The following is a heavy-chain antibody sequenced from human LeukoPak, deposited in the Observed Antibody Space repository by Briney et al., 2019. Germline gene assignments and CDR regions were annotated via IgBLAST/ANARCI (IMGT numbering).Heavy chain of an antibody. CDR2: ISYDEVHK. D-gene: IGHD5-24*01. J-gene: IGHJ4*02. CDR1: GFTFSSYA. V-gene: IGHV3-30*04. Sequence: GGSLRLSCAASGFTFSSYAMHWVRQAPGQGLEWVALISYDEVHKHYADSVKGRFTISRDNSKNTLYLQMNSLRAEDTAVYYCTRDSARRDGYNFDYWGRGTLATVSS. CDR3: TRDSARRDGYNFDY.